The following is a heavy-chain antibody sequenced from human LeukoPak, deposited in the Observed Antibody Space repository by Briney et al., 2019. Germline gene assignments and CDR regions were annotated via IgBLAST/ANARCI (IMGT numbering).Heavy chain of an antibody. CDR3: ARGPRIAAAGTLGYYGMDV. CDR2: IWYDGSNK. CDR1: GFTFSSYG. V-gene: IGHV3-33*01. Sequence: AGGSLRLSCAASGFTFSSYGMHWVRQAPGKGLEWVAVIWYDGSNKYYADSVKGRFTISRDNSKDTLYLQMNSLRAEDTAVYYCARGPRIAAAGTLGYYGMDVWGQGTTVTVSS. D-gene: IGHD6-13*01. J-gene: IGHJ6*02.